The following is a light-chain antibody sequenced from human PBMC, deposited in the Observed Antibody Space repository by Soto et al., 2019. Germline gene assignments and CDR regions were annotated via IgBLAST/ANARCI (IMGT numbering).Light chain of an antibody. Sequence: ELVVTQSPATLSVSPGERATLSCRASQDVGSKLAWYQQKPGQAPRLLIYGASTRATGIPARFSGSGSGTEFTLTISSLQAEDVAVYYCQQYYTSWWSFGQGTKVDIK. CDR1: QDVGSK. CDR2: GAS. V-gene: IGKV3-15*01. J-gene: IGKJ1*01. CDR3: QQYYTSWWS.